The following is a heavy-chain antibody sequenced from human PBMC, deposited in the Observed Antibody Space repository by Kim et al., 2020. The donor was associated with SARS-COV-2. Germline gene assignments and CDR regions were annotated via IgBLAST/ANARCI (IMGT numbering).Heavy chain of an antibody. CDR1: GASISGYN. CDR3: ARDSDSLGLDFYYYGLDV. V-gene: IGHV4-59*13. D-gene: IGHD7-27*01. Sequence: SETLSLTCAVSGASISGYNWSWIRRPPGKGLEWIGDISHSGNANYNSFLESRVTISLDASNNQFSLKVTSVTAADTAVYYCARDSDSLGLDFYYYGLDV. CDR2: ISHSGNA. J-gene: IGHJ6*01.